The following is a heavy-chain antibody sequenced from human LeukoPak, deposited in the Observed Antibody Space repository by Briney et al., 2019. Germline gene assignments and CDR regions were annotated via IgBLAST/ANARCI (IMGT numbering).Heavy chain of an antibody. J-gene: IGHJ4*02. CDR1: GFTFSSHW. Sequence: GGSLRLSCAGSGFTFSSHWMNWVRQAPGKGLEWVASIKGDGSEKHYVDSVSGRFTISRDNAKNSLHLQMSSLRAEDTAVYYCARMSASYLDYWGQGTLVTVSS. CDR3: ARMSASYLDY. CDR2: IKGDGSEK. D-gene: IGHD3-3*01. V-gene: IGHV3-7*01.